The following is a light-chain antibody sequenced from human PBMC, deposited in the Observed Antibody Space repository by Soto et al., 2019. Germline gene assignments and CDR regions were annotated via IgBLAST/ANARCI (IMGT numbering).Light chain of an antibody. CDR1: SSNIGAGYN. CDR2: GNT. J-gene: IGLJ3*02. Sequence: QSVLTQPPSVSGAPGQRVTISCTGTSSNIGAGYNVHWYQQRPGAAPKLLIYGNTNRPSEVPDRVSGSKSGTSASLAITGLQAEDEADYYCQSYDNIVSGHWVFGGGTKLTVL. CDR3: QSYDNIVSGHWV. V-gene: IGLV1-40*01.